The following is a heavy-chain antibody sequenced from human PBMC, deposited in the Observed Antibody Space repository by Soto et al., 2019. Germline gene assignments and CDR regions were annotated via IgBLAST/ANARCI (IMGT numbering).Heavy chain of an antibody. CDR1: GYTFTSYG. CDR2: ISAYNGNT. D-gene: IGHD1-26*01. J-gene: IGHJ3*02. Sequence: QVQLVQSGAEVKKPGASVKVSCKASGYTFTSYGISWVRQAPGQGLEWMGWISAYNGNTNYAQKLQGRVXKTXDXYTSTAYMELRSLRSDDTAVYYCARVNQGFHYAFDIWGQGTMVTVSS. CDR3: ARVNQGFHYAFDI. V-gene: IGHV1-18*01.